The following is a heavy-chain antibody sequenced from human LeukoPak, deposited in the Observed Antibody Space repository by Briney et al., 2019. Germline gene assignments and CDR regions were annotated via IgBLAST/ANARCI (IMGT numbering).Heavy chain of an antibody. V-gene: IGHV3-23*01. CDR2: ISGSGGST. Sequence: GGSLRLSCAASGFTFSSYAMSWVRQAPGKGLEWVSAISGSGGSTYYADSVRGRFTISRDNSKNTLYLQMNSLRAEDTAVYYCAKGIEPSNYEYDYWGQGTLVTVSS. CDR3: AKGIEPSNYEYDY. J-gene: IGHJ4*02. CDR1: GFTFSSYA. D-gene: IGHD3-22*01.